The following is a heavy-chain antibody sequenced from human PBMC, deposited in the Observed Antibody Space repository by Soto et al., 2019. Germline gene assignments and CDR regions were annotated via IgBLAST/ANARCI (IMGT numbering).Heavy chain of an antibody. Sequence: KTSETLSLTCTVSGGSISSGGYYWSWIRQHPGKGLEWIGYIYYSGSTYYNPSLKSRVTISVDTSKNQFSLKLSSVTAADTAVYYCARGGDSSGYFYGWFDPWGQGTLVTVSS. CDR3: ARGGDSSGYFYGWFDP. D-gene: IGHD3-22*01. CDR1: GGSISSGGYY. V-gene: IGHV4-31*03. J-gene: IGHJ5*02. CDR2: IYYSGST.